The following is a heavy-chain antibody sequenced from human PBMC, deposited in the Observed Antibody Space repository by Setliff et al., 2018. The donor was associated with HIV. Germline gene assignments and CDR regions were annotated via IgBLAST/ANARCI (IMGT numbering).Heavy chain of an antibody. D-gene: IGHD3-10*01. CDR3: ARGMIRGAIITEFDS. V-gene: IGHV1-3*01. CDR1: GYTFTTYA. CDR2: INGGNGHT. Sequence: ASVKVSCKTSGYTFTTYAIHWVCQAPGQRLEWMGWINGGNGHTKSSERFQGRVTFSRDSSASTAQMELSSLTSEDTAVYFCARGMIRGAIITEFDSWGQGTLVTVSS. J-gene: IGHJ4*02.